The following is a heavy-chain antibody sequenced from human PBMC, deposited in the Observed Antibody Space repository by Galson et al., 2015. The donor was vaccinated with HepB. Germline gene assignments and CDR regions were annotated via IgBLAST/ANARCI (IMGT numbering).Heavy chain of an antibody. Sequence: SVKVSCKASGYTFTSYGISWVRQAPGQGLEWMGWISAYNGNTNYAQKLQGRVTMTTDTSTSTAYMELRSLRSDDTAVYYCAGSSGYCSSTSCSYGMDVWGQGTTVTVSS. D-gene: IGHD2-2*01. V-gene: IGHV1-18*01. CDR1: GYTFTSYG. CDR3: AGSSGYCSSTSCSYGMDV. CDR2: ISAYNGNT. J-gene: IGHJ6*02.